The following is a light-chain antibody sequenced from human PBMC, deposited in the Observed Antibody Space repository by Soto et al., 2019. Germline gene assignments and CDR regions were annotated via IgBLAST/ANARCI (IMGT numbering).Light chain of an antibody. J-gene: IGKJ1*01. CDR3: QDFDCPQWT. V-gene: IGKV3-20*01. CDR2: GVS. Sequence: TRSLSPGKRAALYGLASQGASRQYLSCYRQRAEQPPTLLIYGVSMRADGIPDRVGGRGSGAEFTLTINRLEPEDSSVYYCQDFDCPQWTFGQGTKVDIK. CDR1: QGASRQY.